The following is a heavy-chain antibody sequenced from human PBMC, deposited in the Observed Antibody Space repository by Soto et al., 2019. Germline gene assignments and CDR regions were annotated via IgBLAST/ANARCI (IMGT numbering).Heavy chain of an antibody. CDR2: ISAHNGNT. Sequence: QVQLVQSGAEVKKPGASVKVSCKASGYTFTSYGISWVRQAPGQGLEWMGWISAHNGNTKYAQKLQGRVTMTTDKSTSTAYREVRSLRSDDTAVYYCARDTAMALPDAWGQGTLVTVSS. J-gene: IGHJ4*02. D-gene: IGHD5-18*01. CDR3: ARDTAMALPDA. CDR1: GYTFTSYG. V-gene: IGHV1-18*01.